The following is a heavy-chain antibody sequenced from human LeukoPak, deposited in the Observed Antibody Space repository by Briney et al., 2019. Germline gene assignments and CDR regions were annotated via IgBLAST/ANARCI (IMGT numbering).Heavy chain of an antibody. D-gene: IGHD1-26*01. CDR1: GYTXTSYG. Sequence: ASVKVSCKASGYTXTSYGISWVRQAPGQGLEWMGWISAYNGNTNYAQKLQGRVTMTTDTSTSTAYMELRSLRSDDTAVYYCARDPQQLVGATGGGFNFWGQGTLVTVSS. CDR3: ARDPQQLVGATGGGFNF. V-gene: IGHV1-18*01. J-gene: IGHJ4*02. CDR2: ISAYNGNT.